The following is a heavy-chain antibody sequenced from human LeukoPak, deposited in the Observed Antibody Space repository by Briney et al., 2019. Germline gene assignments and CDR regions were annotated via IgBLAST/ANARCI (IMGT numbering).Heavy chain of an antibody. V-gene: IGHV4-59*11. CDR2: IYYSGGT. J-gene: IGHJ4*02. D-gene: IGHD6-19*01. CDR3: ARDGSSGWLL. CDR1: GGSISSHY. Sequence: PSETLSLTCTVSGGSISSHYWSWIRQPPGKGLEWIGYIYYSGGTNYNPSLKSRVTISVDTSKNQFSLKLSSVTAADTAVYYCARDGSSGWLLWGQGTLVTVSS.